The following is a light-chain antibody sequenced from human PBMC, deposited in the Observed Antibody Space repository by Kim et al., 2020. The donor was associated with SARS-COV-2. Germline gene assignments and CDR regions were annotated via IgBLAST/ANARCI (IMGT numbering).Light chain of an antibody. CDR1: QSVSSSY. CDR2: GAS. Sequence: EIVLTQSPGTLSLSPGERATLSCRASQSVSSSYLAWYQQKPGQAPSLLIYGASSRATGIPDRFSGSGSGTDFTLTISRLEPEDFAVYYCQQYGSSLETFGQGTKVDIK. CDR3: QQYGSSLET. V-gene: IGKV3-20*01. J-gene: IGKJ1*01.